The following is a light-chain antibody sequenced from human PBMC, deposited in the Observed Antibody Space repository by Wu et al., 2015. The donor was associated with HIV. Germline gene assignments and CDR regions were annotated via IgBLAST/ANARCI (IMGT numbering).Light chain of an antibody. J-gene: IGKJ4*01. Sequence: DMQMTQSPSSLSASVGDRVTITCRTSQSITTYLNWYQQKPGEAPKLLIYAAFSLQSGVPSRFSGSGSGTDFNLTINSLQPEDFATYYCQASYTTPVTFGGGTRVEIK. V-gene: IGKV1-39*01. CDR3: QASYTTPVT. CDR2: AAF. CDR1: QSITTY.